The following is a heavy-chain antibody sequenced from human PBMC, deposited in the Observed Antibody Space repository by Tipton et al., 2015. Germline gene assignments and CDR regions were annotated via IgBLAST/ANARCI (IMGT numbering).Heavy chain of an antibody. J-gene: IGHJ4*02. CDR3: ARIRGRYVMDY. V-gene: IGHV4-59*12. D-gene: IGHD3-16*01. Sequence: TLSLTCTVSGGSISSYYWSWIRQSPGKGLEWIGDISYSGTTNYNPSLKSRVTISVDTSKNQFFLNLSSVTAADTAVYYCARIRGRYVMDYWGQGTLVTVSS. CDR2: ISYSGTT. CDR1: GGSISSYY.